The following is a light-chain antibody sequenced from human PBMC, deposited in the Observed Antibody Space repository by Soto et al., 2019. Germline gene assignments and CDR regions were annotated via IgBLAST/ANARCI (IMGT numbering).Light chain of an antibody. CDR2: DIS. CDR1: QSITSSH. CDR3: QHYGGSPLYT. Sequence: EIVLTQSPGTLSLSPGERATLSCRASQSITSSHLAWYQQKPGQAPRLLIYDISRRPTGIPDRFSGSASGTYFTITVSRLEPEDFAVYFCQHYGGSPLYTFGQGTKMEIK. V-gene: IGKV3-20*01. J-gene: IGKJ2*01.